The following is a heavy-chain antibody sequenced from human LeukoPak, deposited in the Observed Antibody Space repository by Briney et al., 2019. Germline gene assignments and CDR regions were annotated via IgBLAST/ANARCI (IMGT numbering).Heavy chain of an antibody. CDR3: AREGYSSSWHDY. Sequence: GASVKVSCKASGYTFTNYAIHWVRQAPGQRLEWMGWINAGNGNTKYSQKFQARVTITTDTSASTAYMELNSLRSEDTAAHYCAREGYSSSWHDYWGQGTLVTVSS. J-gene: IGHJ4*02. CDR1: GYTFTNYA. CDR2: INAGNGNT. D-gene: IGHD6-13*01. V-gene: IGHV1-3*01.